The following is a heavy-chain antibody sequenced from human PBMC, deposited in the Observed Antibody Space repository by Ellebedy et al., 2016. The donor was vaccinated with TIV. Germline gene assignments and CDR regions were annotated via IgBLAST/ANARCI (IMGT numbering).Heavy chain of an antibody. D-gene: IGHD6-19*01. CDR2: TRNKLNNYLP. CDR3: VRVSSSGWYDFDY. V-gene: IGHV3-72*01. J-gene: IGHJ4*02. CDR1: GFTFSDHY. Sequence: PGGSLRLSCAASGFTFSDHYMDWVRQAPGKGLEWVGRTRNKLNNYLPEYAASVKGRFSISRDDSKNSLYLQMDSLKTEDTAVYYCVRVSSSGWYDFDYWGQGTLVTVSS.